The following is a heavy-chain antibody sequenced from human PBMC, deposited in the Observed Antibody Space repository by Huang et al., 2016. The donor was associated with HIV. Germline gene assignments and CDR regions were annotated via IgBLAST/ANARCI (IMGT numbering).Heavy chain of an antibody. CDR1: GFIFRSHG. V-gene: IGHV3-30*18. CDR3: AKELFHVRSAADIHYYHGMDV. J-gene: IGHJ6*02. Sequence: QVQLVESGGGVVQPGRSLRLSCEASGFIFRSHGMHWVRQAPGKGRALVAFISDDGSNKYYADSVKGRFTISRENSKNTLYLQMKSLRAEDTAVYYSAKELFHVRSAADIHYYHGMDVWGQGTTVTVSS. D-gene: IGHD6-25*01. CDR2: ISDDGSNK.